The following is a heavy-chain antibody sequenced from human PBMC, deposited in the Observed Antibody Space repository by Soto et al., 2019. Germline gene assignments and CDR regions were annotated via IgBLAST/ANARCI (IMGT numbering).Heavy chain of an antibody. CDR2: IYYSGGT. V-gene: IGHV4-59*01. Sequence: SETLSLTCAVSGGSISNYYWNWIRQSPGKGLEWIGYIYYSGGTNYNPSLRSRVTILLDTAKNQFSLKLTSVTAADTAVYYCAREGSAVGALDYWGQGTLVTVSS. CDR1: GGSISNYY. CDR3: AREGSAVGALDY. D-gene: IGHD6-19*01. J-gene: IGHJ4*02.